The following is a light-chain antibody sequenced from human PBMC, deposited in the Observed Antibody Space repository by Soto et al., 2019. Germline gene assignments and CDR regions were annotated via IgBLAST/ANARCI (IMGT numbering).Light chain of an antibody. J-gene: IGKJ3*01. CDR1: QSVSSSY. CDR2: GAS. Sequence: EIVLTQSPGTLSLSPGERATLSCRASQSVSSSYLGWYQQKPGQAHRLLIYGASIRATGIPDRFSGSGSGTDFTLTISRLEPEDFAVYYCQQYGSSPVTFGPGTKVDIK. V-gene: IGKV3-20*01. CDR3: QQYGSSPVT.